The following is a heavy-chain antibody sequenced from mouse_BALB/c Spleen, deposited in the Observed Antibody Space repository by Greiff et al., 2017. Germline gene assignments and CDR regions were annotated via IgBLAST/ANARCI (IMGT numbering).Heavy chain of an antibody. Sequence: QVQLKQPGAELVMPGASVKMSCKASGYTFTDYWMHWVKQRPGQGLEWIGAIDTSDSYTSYNQKFKGKATLTVDESSSTAYMQLSSLTSEDSAVYYCAREGLRGDGHYGGFDYWGQGTTLTVSS. CDR1: GYTFTDYW. V-gene: IGHV1-69*01. D-gene: IGHD2-3*01. CDR3: AREGLRGDGHYGGFDY. J-gene: IGHJ2*01. CDR2: IDTSDSYT.